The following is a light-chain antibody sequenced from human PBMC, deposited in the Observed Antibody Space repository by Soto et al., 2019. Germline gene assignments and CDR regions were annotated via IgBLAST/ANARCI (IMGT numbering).Light chain of an antibody. Sequence: QSALTQPASVSGSPGQSITISCTGTSSDVGGYNYVSWYQQHPGKAPKLMIYEVSNRPSGVSNRFSGSKSGNTASLTISGLQAEDEADYYCSSYTSSSTAWVFGGGTKLIVL. V-gene: IGLV2-14*01. J-gene: IGLJ3*02. CDR2: EVS. CDR3: SSYTSSSTAWV. CDR1: SSDVGGYNY.